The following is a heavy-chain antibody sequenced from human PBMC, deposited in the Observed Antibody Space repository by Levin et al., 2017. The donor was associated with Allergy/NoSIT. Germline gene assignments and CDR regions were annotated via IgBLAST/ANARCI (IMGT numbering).Heavy chain of an antibody. Sequence: GESLKISCTASGFIFSHAWMSWVRQAPGKGLEWVGRIKSEIDGGTTDFAAAVKDRFTIPRDDSRNTLFLEMHSLKTDDTAIYYCATGFLEWLYWRTWGQGTLVTVSS. D-gene: IGHD3-3*01. CDR1: GFIFSHAW. V-gene: IGHV3-15*01. CDR3: ATGFLEWLYWRT. CDR2: IKSEIDGGTT. J-gene: IGHJ5*02.